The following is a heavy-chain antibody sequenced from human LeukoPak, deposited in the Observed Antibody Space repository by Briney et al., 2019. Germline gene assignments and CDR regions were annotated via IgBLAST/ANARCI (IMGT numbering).Heavy chain of an antibody. CDR1: GFTVSSNY. CDR2: IYSGGST. J-gene: IGHJ4*02. V-gene: IGHV3-66*02. Sequence: GGSLRLSCAASGFTVSSNYMSWVRQAPEKGLEWVSVIYSGGSTYYADSVKGRFTISRDNSKNTLYLQMNSLRAEDTAVYYCARGANYDILTGYMYYFDYWGQGTLVTVSS. CDR3: ARGANYDILTGYMYYFDY. D-gene: IGHD3-9*01.